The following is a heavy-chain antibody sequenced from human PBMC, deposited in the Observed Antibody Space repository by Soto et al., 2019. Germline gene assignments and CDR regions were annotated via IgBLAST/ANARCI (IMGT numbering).Heavy chain of an antibody. CDR3: AKEDDLWTNGHFDI. CDR2: ISGSGGNT. Sequence: EVQLLESGGGWVQPGGSLRLSCAASGFTFSYYDMSWVRQAPGKGLEWVSAISGSGGNTYYADSVKGRFTISRDNSKNTLYVQMNSLRSEDTSIYYCAKEDDLWTNGHFDIWGQGTLVTVSS. V-gene: IGHV3-23*01. D-gene: IGHD3-3*01. J-gene: IGHJ3*02. CDR1: GFTFSYYD.